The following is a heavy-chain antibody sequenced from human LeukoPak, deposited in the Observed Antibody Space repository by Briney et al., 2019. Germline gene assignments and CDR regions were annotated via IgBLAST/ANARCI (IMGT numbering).Heavy chain of an antibody. CDR3: ARGPGYCSGGSCYHTSYYFDY. D-gene: IGHD2-15*01. CDR1: GGSISSGSYY. Sequence: SETLSLTCTVSGGSISSGSYYWSWIRQPAGKGLEWIGRIYTSGSTNYNPSLKSRVTISVDTSENQFSLKLSSVTAADTAVYYCARGPGYCSGGSCYHTSYYFDYWGQGTLVTASS. V-gene: IGHV4-61*02. J-gene: IGHJ4*02. CDR2: IYTSGST.